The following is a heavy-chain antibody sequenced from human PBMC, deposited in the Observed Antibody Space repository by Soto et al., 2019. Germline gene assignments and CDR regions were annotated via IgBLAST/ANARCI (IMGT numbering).Heavy chain of an antibody. Sequence: GWSLRLSCAASGFTFSSYSMNWVRQAPGKGLEWVSYISSSSSTMYYADSVKGRFTISRDNAKNSLFLHMNSLRDEDTAVYYCARDSTDADSGSYSGDYWGQGTLVTVSS. J-gene: IGHJ4*02. D-gene: IGHD1-26*01. CDR3: ARDSTDADSGSYSGDY. V-gene: IGHV3-48*02. CDR1: GFTFSSYS. CDR2: ISSSSSTM.